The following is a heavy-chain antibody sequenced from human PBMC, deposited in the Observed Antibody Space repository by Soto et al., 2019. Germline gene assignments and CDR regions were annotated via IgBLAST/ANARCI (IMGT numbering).Heavy chain of an antibody. V-gene: IGHV1-2*04. D-gene: IGHD6-13*01. Sequence: QVQLVQSRVEVKKPGASVKVSCKASGYTFTGYYMHWVRQAPGQGLEWMGWINPNSGGTNYAQKFQGWVPMTRDTSISTAYMELSRLRSDDTAVYYCAGAAAGTDWFDPWGQGTLVTVSS. J-gene: IGHJ5*02. CDR2: INPNSGGT. CDR3: AGAAAGTDWFDP. CDR1: GYTFTGYY.